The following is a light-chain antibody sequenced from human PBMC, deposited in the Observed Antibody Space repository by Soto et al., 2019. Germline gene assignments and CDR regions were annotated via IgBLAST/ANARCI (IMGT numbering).Light chain of an antibody. Sequence: DIQMTQSPSILSASVGDRVTITCRASQSISSWLAWFQQIPGKAPNLLIYKASSLQSGVPSRFSGSGSGTDFTLTITSLQPDDFATYYCQQYHSYPWTLGQGTRVDVK. CDR2: KAS. V-gene: IGKV1-5*03. J-gene: IGKJ1*01. CDR1: QSISSW. CDR3: QQYHSYPWT.